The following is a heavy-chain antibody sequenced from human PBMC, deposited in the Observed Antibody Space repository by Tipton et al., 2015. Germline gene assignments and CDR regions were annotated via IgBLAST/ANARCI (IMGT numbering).Heavy chain of an antibody. CDR2: INHGRGT. CDR1: GDSVSSINW. Sequence: TLSLTCTVSGDSVSSINWWTWVRQPPGKGLEWIGEINHGRGTNYNPSLKSRVTMSVDKSKNQFSLQLNSVTPADTAVYYCARTGGVHSSGWEVHWGQGTLVTVSS. V-gene: IGHV4-4*02. D-gene: IGHD6-19*01. J-gene: IGHJ4*02. CDR3: ARTGGVHSSGWEVH.